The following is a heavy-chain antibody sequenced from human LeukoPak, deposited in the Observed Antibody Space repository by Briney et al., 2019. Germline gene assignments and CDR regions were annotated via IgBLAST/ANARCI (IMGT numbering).Heavy chain of an antibody. D-gene: IGHD5-12*01. J-gene: IGHJ4*02. Sequence: GGSLRLSCAASGFTFSNAWMSWVRQAPGKGREWVGRIKSKTDGGTTDYAAPVKGRFTISRDDSKNTLYLQMNSLKTEDTAVYYCTTDGAYSGYDPAGYFDYWGQGTLVTVSS. CDR1: GFTFSNAW. CDR3: TTDGAYSGYDPAGYFDY. V-gene: IGHV3-15*01. CDR2: IKSKTDGGTT.